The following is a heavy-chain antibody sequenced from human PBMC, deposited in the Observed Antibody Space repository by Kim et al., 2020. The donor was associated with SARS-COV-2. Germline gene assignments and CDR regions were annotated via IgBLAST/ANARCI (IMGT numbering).Heavy chain of an antibody. D-gene: IGHD4-17*01. V-gene: IGHV4-39*01. J-gene: IGHJ3*02. CDR3: ARPRDYGDYGVAFDI. Sequence: PALKSRVTTSVDTSKTRFSLRLSSVTAADTAVYYCARPRDYGDYGVAFDIWGQGTMVTVSS.